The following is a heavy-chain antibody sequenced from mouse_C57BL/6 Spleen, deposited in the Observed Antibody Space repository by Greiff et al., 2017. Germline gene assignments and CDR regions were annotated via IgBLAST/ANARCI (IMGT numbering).Heavy chain of an antibody. J-gene: IGHJ1*03. Sequence: QVQLQQSDAELVKPGASVKISCKVSGYTFTDHTIHWMKQRPEQGLEWIGYIYPRDGSTKYNEKFEGKATLTADKSSSTAYMQLNSLTSEDSAVYFCARSEDYGSSYWYFDVWGTGTTVTVSS. CDR2: IYPRDGST. D-gene: IGHD1-1*01. CDR1: GYTFTDHT. CDR3: ARSEDYGSSYWYFDV. V-gene: IGHV1-78*01.